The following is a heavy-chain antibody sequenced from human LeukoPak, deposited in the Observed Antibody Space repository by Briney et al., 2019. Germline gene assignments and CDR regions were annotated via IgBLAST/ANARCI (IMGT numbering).Heavy chain of an antibody. J-gene: IGHJ4*02. CDR3: AKTGSLFGRFLDH. V-gene: IGHV4-59*01. CDR2: MHPGGTT. CDR1: ADSMNNYY. D-gene: IGHD3-10*02. Sequence: SETLSLTCGVFADSMNNYYWTWIRQPPGKGVEWVGNMHPGGTTKFHPSLEGRVTMSIDTSNKQFSLRLRSVTAADTATYYCAKTGSLFGRFLDHWGPGALVIVSS.